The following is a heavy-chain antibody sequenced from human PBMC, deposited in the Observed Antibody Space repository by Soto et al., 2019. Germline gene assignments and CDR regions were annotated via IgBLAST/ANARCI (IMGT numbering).Heavy chain of an antibody. J-gene: IGHJ6*02. D-gene: IGHD3-3*01. V-gene: IGHV4-34*01. CDR3: VRGRSITIVDYYYYYGMDV. CDR2: INHSGST. CDR1: GGSFSGYY. Sequence: PSETLSLTCAVYGGSFSGYYWSWIRQPPGKGLEWIGEINHSGSTNYNPSLKSRVTISVDTSKNQFSLKLSSVTAADTAVYYCVRGRSITIVDYYYYYGMDVWGQGTTVTVSS.